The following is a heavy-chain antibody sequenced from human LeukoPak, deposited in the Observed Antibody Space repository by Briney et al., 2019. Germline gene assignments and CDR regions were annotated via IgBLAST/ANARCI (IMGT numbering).Heavy chain of an antibody. V-gene: IGHV4-39*01. D-gene: IGHD3-10*02. J-gene: IGHJ5*02. CDR3: VRWQSGSMFHPP. CDR1: GGSISSSSHY. Sequence: SETLSLTCTVSGGSISSSSHYWGWIRQPPGKGLEWIGSIYYSGTTAYNPSLKSRVTISVNTSKNQFSLKLSSVTAADTAVYYCVRWQSGSMFHPPWGQGTLVTVSS. CDR2: IYYSGTT.